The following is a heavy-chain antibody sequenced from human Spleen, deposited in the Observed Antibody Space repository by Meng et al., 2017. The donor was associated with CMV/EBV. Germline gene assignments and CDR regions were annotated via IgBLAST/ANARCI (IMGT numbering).Heavy chain of an antibody. D-gene: IGHD6-6*01. CDR1: GFSVSSNH. V-gene: IGHV3-23*01. CDR2: ISGGGDNT. Sequence: GESLKISCAASGFSVSSNHMSWVRQAPGKGLDWVATISGGGDNTHYADSVKGRFTISRDNSENTLYLQITSLRAEDTAIYYCAKDDYNSSPRRFDTWGQGTRVTVSS. J-gene: IGHJ5*02. CDR3: AKDDYNSSPRRFDT.